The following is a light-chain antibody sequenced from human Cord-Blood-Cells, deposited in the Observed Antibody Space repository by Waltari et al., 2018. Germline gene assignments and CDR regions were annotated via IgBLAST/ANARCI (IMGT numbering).Light chain of an antibody. V-gene: IGLV3-19*01. CDR2: GKN. CDR1: SLSSYY. CDR3: NSRDSSGNHWV. Sequence: SSELTHDPAVSVALGQTVRITCQGDSLSSYYATWYQQKPGQAPVLVIYGKNNRPPGSPDRFSGSSSGNTASLTITGAQAEDEADYYCNSRDSSGNHWVFGGGTKLTVL. J-gene: IGLJ3*02.